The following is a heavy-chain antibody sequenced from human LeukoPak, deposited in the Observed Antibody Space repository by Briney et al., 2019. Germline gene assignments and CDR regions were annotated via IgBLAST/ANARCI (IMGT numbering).Heavy chain of an antibody. CDR2: ITGSGGST. CDR3: AKRGVVIRVILVGFHKEAYYFDS. Sequence: GGSLRLSCAVSGVAFSNYGMSWVRQAPGKGLEWVAGITGSGGSTNYADSVKGRFTISRDNPKNTLYLQMNSLRAEDTAVYFCAKRGVVIRVILVGFHKEAYYFDSWGQGALVTVSS. V-gene: IGHV3-23*01. J-gene: IGHJ4*02. CDR1: GVAFSNYG. D-gene: IGHD3-22*01.